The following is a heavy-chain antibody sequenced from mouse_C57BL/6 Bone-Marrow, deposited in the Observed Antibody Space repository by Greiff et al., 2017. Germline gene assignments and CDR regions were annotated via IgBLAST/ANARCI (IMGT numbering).Heavy chain of an antibody. D-gene: IGHD1-1*01. CDR2: ISDGGSYT. CDR3: ASGSGTVLDY. CDR1: GFTFSSYS. Sequence: EVKLMESGGGLVKPGGSLKLSCAASGFTFSSYSMSWVRQTPEKRLEWVATISDGGSYTYYPDNVKGRFTISRDNTKNNLYLQMSHLKSADTAMYYCASGSGTVLDYWGQGTTLTVSA. J-gene: IGHJ2*01. V-gene: IGHV5-4*03.